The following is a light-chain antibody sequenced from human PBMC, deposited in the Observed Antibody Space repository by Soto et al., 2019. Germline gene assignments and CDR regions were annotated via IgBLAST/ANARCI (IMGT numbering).Light chain of an antibody. Sequence: DIVMTQSPDSLAVSLGERATINCKSSQSVLYSSNNKNYLAWYQQKPGKAPKLLIYQASSLENGVPSRFSGSGSGTEFTLTITSLQSEDFAVYYCQQYNNWPQTFGQGTKVDIK. V-gene: IGKV4-1*01. CDR2: QAS. CDR1: QSVLYSSNNKNY. J-gene: IGKJ1*01. CDR3: QQYNNWPQT.